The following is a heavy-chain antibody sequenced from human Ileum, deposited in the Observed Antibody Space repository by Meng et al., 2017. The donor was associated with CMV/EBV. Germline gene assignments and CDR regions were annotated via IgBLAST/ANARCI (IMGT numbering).Heavy chain of an antibody. V-gene: IGHV4-4*07. J-gene: IGHJ5*02. CDR1: GGSLTSYY. CDR3: ARAAARGVPVNL. D-gene: IGHD3-10*01. Sequence: QLQLQESGPRLLPPSETRSLTCTVTGGSLTSYYWTWIRQPAGKGLEWIGRIHPTGTTDDNPSLRSRVSMSLDKSKNQFSLKLTSVTAADTAVYYCARAAARGVPVNLWGQGTLVTVSS. CDR2: IHPTGTT.